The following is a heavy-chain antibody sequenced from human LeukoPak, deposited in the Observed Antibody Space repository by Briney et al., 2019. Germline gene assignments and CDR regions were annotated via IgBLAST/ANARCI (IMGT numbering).Heavy chain of an antibody. CDR1: GYTFTSNY. Sequence: ASVKVSCKASGYTFTSNYIHWVRQAPGQGLEWMGMIYPRDGSTSYAQKLQGRVTMTTDTSTSTAYMELRSLKSDDTAVYYCARDGPVYDSSGYPLDYWGQGTLVTVSS. CDR2: IYPRDGST. J-gene: IGHJ4*02. D-gene: IGHD3-22*01. CDR3: ARDGPVYDSSGYPLDY. V-gene: IGHV1-46*01.